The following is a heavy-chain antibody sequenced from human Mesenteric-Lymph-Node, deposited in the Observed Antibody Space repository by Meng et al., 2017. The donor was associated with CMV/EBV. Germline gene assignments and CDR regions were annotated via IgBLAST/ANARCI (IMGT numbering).Heavy chain of an antibody. Sequence: SETLSLTCTVSGGSISSYYWSWIRQPPGKGLEWIGYIYYSGSTNYNPSLKSRVTISVDTSKNQFSLKLSSVTAADTAVYYCARDVRGYCSSTSCLSYYYYGMDVWGQGTTVTVSS. CDR2: IYYSGST. J-gene: IGHJ6*02. V-gene: IGHV4-59*12. CDR1: GGSISSYY. CDR3: ARDVRGYCSSTSCLSYYYYGMDV. D-gene: IGHD2-2*01.